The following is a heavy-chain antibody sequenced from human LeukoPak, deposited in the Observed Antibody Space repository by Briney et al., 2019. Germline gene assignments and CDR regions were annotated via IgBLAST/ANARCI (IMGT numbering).Heavy chain of an antibody. CDR3: ARVSDLVVVPAAFYFDH. CDR1: GYTFTAFY. J-gene: IGHJ4*02. D-gene: IGHD2-2*01. CDR2: INPNSGGT. V-gene: IGHV1-2*02. Sequence: ASVKVSCTASGYTFTAFYMHWVRQAPGQGPEWMGWINPNSGGTKYAQNFQGRVTMTRDKSISTFYMELSSLRSDDTAVYYCARVSDLVVVPAAFYFDHWGQGTPVTVSS.